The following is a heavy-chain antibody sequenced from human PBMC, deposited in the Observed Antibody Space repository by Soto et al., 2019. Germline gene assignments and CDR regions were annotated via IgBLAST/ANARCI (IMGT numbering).Heavy chain of an antibody. V-gene: IGHV1-2*02. D-gene: IGHD4-17*01. CDR3: TRDPDYGDYWGYFFDY. J-gene: IGHJ4*02. Sequence: QVQLVQSGAEVKKPGAPVKVSCKTSGSTFAASFIHWIRQAPGQGLEWMGWINPTSGATVSAQKYQDRVTMTRNTSISTAYMELRGLKSDDTAVYYCTRDPDYGDYWGYFFDYWGQGTPVSVSS. CDR2: INPTSGAT. CDR1: GSTFAASF.